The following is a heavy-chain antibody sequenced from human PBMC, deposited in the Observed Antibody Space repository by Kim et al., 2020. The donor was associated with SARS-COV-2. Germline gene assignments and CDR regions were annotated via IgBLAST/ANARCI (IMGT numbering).Heavy chain of an antibody. Sequence: SETLSLTCTVSGGSISSGDYYWSWIRQPPGKGLEWIGYIYYSGSTYYNPSLKSRVTISVDTSKNQFSLKLSSVTAADTAVYYCARDPTPAASFKPKFDIWGQGTMVTVSS. CDR1: GGSISSGDYY. D-gene: IGHD2-2*01. CDR3: ARDPTPAASFKPKFDI. CDR2: IYYSGST. V-gene: IGHV4-30-4*01. J-gene: IGHJ3*02.